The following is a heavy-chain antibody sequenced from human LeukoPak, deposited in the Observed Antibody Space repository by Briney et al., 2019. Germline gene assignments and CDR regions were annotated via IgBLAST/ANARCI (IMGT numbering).Heavy chain of an antibody. D-gene: IGHD6-19*01. CDR2: IYSSGNT. V-gene: IGHV4-4*07. CDR1: GGSISSYY. Sequence: PSETLSLTCIVSGGSISSYYWSWIRQPAGKGLEWIGRIYSSGNTNYNPSLKSRVTISVDKSKNQFSLKLSSVTAADTAVYYCARSGPIAVVGVDYWGQGTLVTVSS. CDR3: ARSGPIAVVGVDY. J-gene: IGHJ4*02.